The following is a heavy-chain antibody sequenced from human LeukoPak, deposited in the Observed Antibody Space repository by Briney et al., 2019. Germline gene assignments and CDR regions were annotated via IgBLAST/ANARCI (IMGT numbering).Heavy chain of an antibody. Sequence: SETLSLTCTVSGGSISSGGYYWSWIRQPPGKGLEWIGYIYHSGSTYYNPSLKSRVTISVDRSKNQFSLKLSSVTAADTAVYYCARVPRSYYYYYYMDVWGKGTTVTVSS. CDR1: GGSISSGGYY. CDR2: IYHSGST. V-gene: IGHV4-30-2*01. CDR3: ARVPRSYYYYYYMDV. J-gene: IGHJ6*03.